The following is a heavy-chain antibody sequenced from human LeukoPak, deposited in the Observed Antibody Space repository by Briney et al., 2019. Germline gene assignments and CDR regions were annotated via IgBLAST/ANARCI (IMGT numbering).Heavy chain of an antibody. D-gene: IGHD4-11*01. V-gene: IGHV3-66*01. CDR1: GFTVSSYY. CDR3: ARSYSNHLFGMDV. J-gene: IGHJ6*02. Sequence: PGGSLRLSCAASGFTVSSYYMTWVRQAPGKGLEWVSVIYSGGSTYYADSVKGRVAISRDNSKSTVFLQMNSVRAEDTAVYYCARSYSNHLFGMDVWGQGTTVTVSS. CDR2: IYSGGST.